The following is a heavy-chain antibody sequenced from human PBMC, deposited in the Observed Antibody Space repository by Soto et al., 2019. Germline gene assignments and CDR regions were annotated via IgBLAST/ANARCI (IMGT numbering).Heavy chain of an antibody. CDR2: ISSGGTTI. V-gene: IGHV3-48*03. Sequence: EVQLVESGGGLVQPGGSLRLSCAASGFTFNSYEMNWVRQAPGKGLEWLSYISSGGTTIYYADSVKGRFTISRDNAKNSLFLQMNSLRDEDTAVYYCARGQWEQYYFDYWGQGTLVTVSS. D-gene: IGHD1-26*01. CDR3: ARGQWEQYYFDY. J-gene: IGHJ4*02. CDR1: GFTFNSYE.